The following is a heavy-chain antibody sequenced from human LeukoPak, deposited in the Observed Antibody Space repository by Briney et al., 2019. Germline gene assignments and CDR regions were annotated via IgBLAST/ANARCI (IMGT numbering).Heavy chain of an antibody. Sequence: SETLSLTCGVYGGSFSGYNWSWIRQTPGTGLEWIGEINHSKTTNYNPSLKSRVTMSVDTSKNQFSLNLSSVTAADTAVYYCARWGVDWHDVHDYNQDVWGAGTTVTVSS. CDR1: GGSFSGYN. V-gene: IGHV4-34*01. CDR3: ARWGVDWHDVHDYNQDV. D-gene: IGHD1-1*01. J-gene: IGHJ6*03. CDR2: INHSKTT.